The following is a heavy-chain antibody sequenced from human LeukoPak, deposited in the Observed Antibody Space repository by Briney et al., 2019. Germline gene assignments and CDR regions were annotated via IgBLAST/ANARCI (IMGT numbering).Heavy chain of an antibody. CDR1: GFTFSSYA. Sequence: GGSLRLSCAASGFTFSSYALHWVRQAPGKGLEWVAVISHDGSNKYHADSVKGRFTISRDNSKNTLYLQMDSLRAEDTALYYCARAFDVVVVAAFAYWGQGTLVTVSS. D-gene: IGHD2-15*01. V-gene: IGHV3-30-3*01. CDR2: ISHDGSNK. J-gene: IGHJ4*02. CDR3: ARAFDVVVVAAFAY.